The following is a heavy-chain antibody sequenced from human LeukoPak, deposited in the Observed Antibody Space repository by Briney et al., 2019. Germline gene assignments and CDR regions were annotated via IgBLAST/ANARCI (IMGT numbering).Heavy chain of an antibody. D-gene: IGHD4-17*01. CDR2: IIPILGIA. V-gene: IGHV1-69*04. CDR3: ARDMVTTAPFDY. J-gene: IGHJ4*02. Sequence: GASVKVSCKASGGTFSSYAISWVRQAPGQGLEWMGRIIPILGIANYAQKFQGRVTITADKSTSTAYMELSSLRSEDTAVYYCARDMVTTAPFDYWGQGTLVTVSS. CDR1: GGTFSSYA.